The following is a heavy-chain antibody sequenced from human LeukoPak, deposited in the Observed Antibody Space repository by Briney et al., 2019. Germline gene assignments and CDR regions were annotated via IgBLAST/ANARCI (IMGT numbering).Heavy chain of an antibody. CDR1: GFTFSDYY. CDR3: ARGARGGRLDYDYVWGSYRLEYYFDY. J-gene: IGHJ4*02. V-gene: IGHV3-11*01. Sequence: GGSLRLSCAASGFTFSDYYMSWIRQAPGKGLEWVSYISSSGSTIYYADSVKGRFTISRDNAKISLYLQMNSLRAEDTAVYYCARGARGGRLDYDYVWGSYRLEYYFDYWGQGTLVTVSS. D-gene: IGHD3-16*02. CDR2: ISSSGSTI.